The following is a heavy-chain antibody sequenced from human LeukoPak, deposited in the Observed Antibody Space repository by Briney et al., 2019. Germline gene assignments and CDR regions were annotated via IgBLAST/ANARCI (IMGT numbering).Heavy chain of an antibody. D-gene: IGHD4/OR15-4a*01. CDR3: AKGRWGLTINNFDI. CDR1: GFTFSSYG. Sequence: GGSLRLSCAASGFTFSSYGMSWVRQAPGKGLEWVSVISDRGDSTHYADSVKGRFTISRDSSKNTLYLQMNSLRGEDTAVCYCAKGRWGLTINNFDIWGQGTMVTVSS. J-gene: IGHJ3*02. V-gene: IGHV3-23*01. CDR2: ISDRGDST.